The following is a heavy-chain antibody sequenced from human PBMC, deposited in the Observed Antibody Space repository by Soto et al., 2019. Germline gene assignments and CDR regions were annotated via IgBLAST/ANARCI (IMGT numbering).Heavy chain of an antibody. CDR3: AKEKGNWFFDL. J-gene: IGHJ2*01. CDR2: ISYDESGK. CDR1: GFTFNNYG. V-gene: IGHV3-30*18. Sequence: QVQLVESGGGVVQPGRSLRLSCAASGFTFNNYGVHWVRQAPGEGLEWVAVISYDESGKYYADYVKGRFAISRDNSKNTLYLEMNSLRPEDTAVYYCAKEKGNWFFDLWGRGTLVTVSS.